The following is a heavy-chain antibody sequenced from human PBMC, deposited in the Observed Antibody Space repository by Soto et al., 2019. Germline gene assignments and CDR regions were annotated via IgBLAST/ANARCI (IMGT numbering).Heavy chain of an antibody. J-gene: IGHJ4*02. D-gene: IGHD3-10*01. CDR2: MNPNTGNT. Sequence: ASVKVSCKASGYTFIDYDINWVRRAAGQGLEWMGWMNPNTGNTAYAQKFQGRLTLTRDTSISTPYMDLSSLTSEDTAVYFCARGFSSYSDHWAQGTLVTVSS. CDR1: GYTFIDYD. V-gene: IGHV1-8*01. CDR3: ARGFSSYSDH.